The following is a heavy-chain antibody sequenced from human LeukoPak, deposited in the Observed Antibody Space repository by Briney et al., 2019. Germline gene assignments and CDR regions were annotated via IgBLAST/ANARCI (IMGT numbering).Heavy chain of an antibody. D-gene: IGHD3-22*01. CDR2: INPNSGGT. CDR3: ARDERYDSSGYPFDY. CDR1: GYTFTGYF. V-gene: IGHV1-2*02. Sequence: GASVKVSCKASGYTFTGYFIHWVRQAPGQGLEWMGWINPNSGGTNYAQKFQGRVTMTRDTSINTAYMELSRLRSDDTAVYYCARDERYDSSGYPFDYWGQGTLVTVSS. J-gene: IGHJ4*02.